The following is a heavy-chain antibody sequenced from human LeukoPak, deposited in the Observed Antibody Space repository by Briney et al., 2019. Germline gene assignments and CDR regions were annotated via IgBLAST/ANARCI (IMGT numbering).Heavy chain of an antibody. Sequence: GRSLRLSCAASGFTFSSYGMHWVRQAPGKGLEWVAVIWYDGSNKYYADSVKGRFTISRDNSKNTLYLQMNSLRAEDTAVYYCARGPGCSGGSCFYYGMDVWGQGTTVTVSS. D-gene: IGHD2-15*01. J-gene: IGHJ6*02. CDR3: ARGPGCSGGSCFYYGMDV. CDR1: GFTFSSYG. CDR2: IWYDGSNK. V-gene: IGHV3-33*01.